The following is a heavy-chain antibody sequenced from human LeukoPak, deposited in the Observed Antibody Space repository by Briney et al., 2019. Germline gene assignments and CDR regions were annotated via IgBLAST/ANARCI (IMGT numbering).Heavy chain of an antibody. D-gene: IGHD2-2*01. CDR1: GFTFSSYW. CDR2: INSDGSTT. CDR3: ARGDCSSTRCNGEFDY. J-gene: IGHJ4*02. Sequence: PGGSLRLSCAASGFTFSSYWMHWVRQAPGKGLVWVSRINSDGSTTSYADSVKGRFTISRDNAKNSLYLQMNSLRAEDTAVYYCARGDCSSTRCNGEFDYWGQGTLVTVSS. V-gene: IGHV3-74*01.